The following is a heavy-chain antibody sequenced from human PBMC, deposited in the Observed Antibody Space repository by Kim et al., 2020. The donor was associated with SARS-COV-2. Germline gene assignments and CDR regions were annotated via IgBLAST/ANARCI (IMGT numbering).Heavy chain of an antibody. J-gene: IGHJ6*02. V-gene: IGHV4-59*01. CDR3: ARVGGDQFYYYGMDV. D-gene: IGHD2-2*01. Sequence: SETLSLTCSVSRDTISPNYWTWIRQPPGKGLEWIGYVYYLGATVYNPSLESRVSMSVDLDKNQFSLRLSSVTTADTAVYYCARVGGDQFYYYGMDVWGQGTTVIVSS. CDR1: RDTISPNY. CDR2: VYYLGAT.